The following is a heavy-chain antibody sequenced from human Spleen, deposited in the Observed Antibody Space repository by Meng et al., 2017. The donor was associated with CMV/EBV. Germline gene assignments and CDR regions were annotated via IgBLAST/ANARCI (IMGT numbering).Heavy chain of an antibody. CDR2: INHSGST. J-gene: IGHJ4*02. D-gene: IGHD1-7*01. V-gene: IGHV4-34*01. CDR1: GGSFSGSY. CDR3: ASRDWNYGFDY. Sequence: SETLSLTCAVSGGSFSGSYWSWIRQPPGKGLEWIGEINHSGSTNYNPSLKSRVTISVDTSKIQFSLKLSSVTAADTAVYYCASRDWNYGFDYWGQGMLVTVSS.